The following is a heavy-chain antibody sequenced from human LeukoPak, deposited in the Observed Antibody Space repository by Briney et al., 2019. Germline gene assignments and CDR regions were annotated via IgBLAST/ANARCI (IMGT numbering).Heavy chain of an antibody. CDR2: ISASGRST. J-gene: IGHJ4*02. CDR3: AKESGGGYSYGGSVDY. CDR1: GFTFSSYA. Sequence: PGGSLRLSCAASGFTFSSYAMSWVRQAPGKGLEWVSGISASGRSTYYADSVEGRFSISRDNSDNTVYLQMNSPTAEDTAVYYCAKESGGGYSYGGSVDYWGRGTLVTVSS. D-gene: IGHD5-18*01. V-gene: IGHV3-23*01.